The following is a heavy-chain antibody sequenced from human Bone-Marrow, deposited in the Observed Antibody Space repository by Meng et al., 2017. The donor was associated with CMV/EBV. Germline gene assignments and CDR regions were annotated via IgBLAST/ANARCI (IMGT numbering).Heavy chain of an antibody. CDR2: INWNGGST. Sequence: GGSLRVSCAASEFTFDDYGMSWVRQAPGKGLEWGSGINWNGGSTGYADSVKGRFTISRDNAKNSLYLQRNSLRAEDTALYHGARDSSFGLVIIEYKFDYWGQGTLITVSS. CDR3: ARDSSFGLVIIEYKFDY. D-gene: IGHD3-3*01. CDR1: EFTFDDYG. V-gene: IGHV3-20*01. J-gene: IGHJ4*02.